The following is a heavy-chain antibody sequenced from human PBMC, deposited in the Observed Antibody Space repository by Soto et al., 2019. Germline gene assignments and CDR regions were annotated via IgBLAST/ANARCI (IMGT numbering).Heavy chain of an antibody. D-gene: IGHD2-21*02. CDR2: IDFSSNSI. V-gene: IGHV3-11*01. Sequence: GGSLRLSCAAFGFSFSDYYMSWIRQAPGKGLEWVSYIDFSSNSIYYADSVKGRFTISRDNAKNSLYLQMNSLRAEDTAVYYCARDNGGDWGVGAFDIWGQGTMVTVSS. J-gene: IGHJ3*02. CDR1: GFSFSDYY. CDR3: ARDNGGDWGVGAFDI.